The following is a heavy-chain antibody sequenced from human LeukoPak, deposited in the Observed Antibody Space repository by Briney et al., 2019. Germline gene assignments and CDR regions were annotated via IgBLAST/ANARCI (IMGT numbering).Heavy chain of an antibody. CDR1: GFTFSSYS. J-gene: IGHJ4*02. Sequence: GGSLRLSCAASGFTFSSYSMNWVRQAPGKGLEWVSSISSSSSYIYYADSVKGRFTISRDNAKNSLYLQMNSLRAEDTAVYYCARAFPHDFWSGSTSNFDYWGQGTLVTVSS. V-gene: IGHV3-21*01. CDR2: ISSSSSYI. D-gene: IGHD3-3*01. CDR3: ARAFPHDFWSGSTSNFDY.